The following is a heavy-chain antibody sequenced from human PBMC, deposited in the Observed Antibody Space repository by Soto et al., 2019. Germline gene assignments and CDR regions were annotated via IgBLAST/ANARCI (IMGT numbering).Heavy chain of an antibody. J-gene: IGHJ6*02. D-gene: IGHD3-10*01. CDR3: ARDRGYDAHDYYYNAMDV. V-gene: IGHV3-30-3*01. Sequence: GGSLRLSCAASGFTFSSYAMHWVRQAPGKGLEWVAVISYDGSNKYYADSVKGRFTISRDNSKNTLYLQMNSLRAEDTAVYYCARDRGYDAHDYYYNAMDVWGQGTTVTVSS. CDR2: ISYDGSNK. CDR1: GFTFSSYA.